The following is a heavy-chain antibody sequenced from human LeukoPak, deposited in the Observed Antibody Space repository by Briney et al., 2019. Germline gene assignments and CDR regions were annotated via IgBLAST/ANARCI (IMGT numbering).Heavy chain of an antibody. D-gene: IGHD3-22*01. Sequence: SQTLSLTCAISGDSVSSDSAAWNWIRQSPSRGLEWLGRTYYRAQWFLDYAVSVKTRITIMSDTSRNQFSLELNSVTPEDTGVYYCARGSGYYDTASFSFVDNWGQGTLVTVSS. CDR2: TYYRAQWFL. J-gene: IGHJ4*02. CDR3: ARGSGYYDTASFSFVDN. V-gene: IGHV6-1*01. CDR1: GDSVSSDSAA.